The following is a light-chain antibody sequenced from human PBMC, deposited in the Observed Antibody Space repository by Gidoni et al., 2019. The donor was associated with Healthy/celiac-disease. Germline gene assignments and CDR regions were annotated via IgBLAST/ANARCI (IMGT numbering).Light chain of an antibody. CDR2: EAS. V-gene: IGKV3-11*01. CDR3: QQRSNWPLSYT. CDR1: QSVSSN. J-gene: IGKJ2*01. Sequence: EIVFTQSLATLFLSPGERATLTCRASQSVSSNLAGYRQKPGQAPRLLIYEASNRATGIPAEFSGSGAGTDFTLTISSLEPEDFAVYYCQQRSNWPLSYTFGQGTKLEIK.